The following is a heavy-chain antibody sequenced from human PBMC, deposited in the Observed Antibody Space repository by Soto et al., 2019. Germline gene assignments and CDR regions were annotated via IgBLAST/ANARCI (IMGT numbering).Heavy chain of an antibody. CDR3: AKDIAVYGDYVNAFDI. CDR1: GFTFSSYG. Sequence: QVQLVESGGGVVQPGRSLRLSCAASGFTFSSYGMHWVRQAPGKGLEWVAVISYDGSNKYYADSVKGRFTISRDNSKNPLYLQMNSLRAEDTAVYYCAKDIAVYGDYVNAFDIWGQGTMVTVSS. CDR2: ISYDGSNK. V-gene: IGHV3-30*18. J-gene: IGHJ3*02. D-gene: IGHD4-17*01.